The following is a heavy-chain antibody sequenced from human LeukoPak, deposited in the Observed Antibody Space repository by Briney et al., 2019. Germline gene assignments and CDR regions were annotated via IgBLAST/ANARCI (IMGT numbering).Heavy chain of an antibody. D-gene: IGHD2-21*01. Sequence: PGGSLRLSCAASGFTFSSYAMHWVRQAPGKGLEWVAVISYDGSNKYYADSVKGRFTISRDNAQNSLYLQMNSLRAEDTAVYYCARGHIVVVIASSGDFDYWGQGTVVTVSS. CDR3: ARGHIVVVIASSGDFDY. J-gene: IGHJ4*02. CDR2: ISYDGSNK. V-gene: IGHV3-30-3*01. CDR1: GFTFSSYA.